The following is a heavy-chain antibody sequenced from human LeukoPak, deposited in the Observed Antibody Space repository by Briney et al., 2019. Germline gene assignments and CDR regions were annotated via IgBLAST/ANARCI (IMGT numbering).Heavy chain of an antibody. J-gene: IGHJ4*02. Sequence: PGGTLRLSCAASGFTFSSYGMSWVRQAPGKGLEWVSAISGSGGSTYYADSVKGRFTISRDNSKNTLYLQMNSLRAEDTAVYYCAKDPRAGIAAAHLDYWGQGTLVTVSS. D-gene: IGHD6-13*01. CDR1: GFTFSSYG. CDR2: ISGSGGST. V-gene: IGHV3-23*01. CDR3: AKDPRAGIAAAHLDY.